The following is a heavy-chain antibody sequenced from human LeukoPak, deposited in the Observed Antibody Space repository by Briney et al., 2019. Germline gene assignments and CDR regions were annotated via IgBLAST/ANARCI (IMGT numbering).Heavy chain of an antibody. CDR1: GFTFSNAW. J-gene: IGHJ4*02. D-gene: IGHD3-16*02. CDR3: TTIRLGELSFEGY. V-gene: IGHV3-15*01. Sequence: GGSLRLSCAASGFTFSNAWMSWVRQAPGKGLEWVGRIKSKTDGGTTDYAAPVKGRFTISRDDSKNTLYLQMNSLKTEDTAVYYCTTIRLGELSFEGYWGQGTLVTVSS. CDR2: IKSKTDGGTT.